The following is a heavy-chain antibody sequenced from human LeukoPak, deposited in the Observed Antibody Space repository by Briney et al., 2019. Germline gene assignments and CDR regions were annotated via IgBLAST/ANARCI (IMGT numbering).Heavy chain of an antibody. D-gene: IGHD6-6*01. CDR3: ARGQLAARIFDY. V-gene: IGHV4-34*01. J-gene: IGHJ4*02. CDR1: GGSFSGYY. Sequence: SETLSLTCAVYGGSFSGYYWSWIRQPPGKGLEWIGEINHSGSTNYNPSLKSRVTISVDTSKNQFSLKLSSVTAADTAVYYCARGQLAARIFDYWGQGTLVTVSS. CDR2: INHSGST.